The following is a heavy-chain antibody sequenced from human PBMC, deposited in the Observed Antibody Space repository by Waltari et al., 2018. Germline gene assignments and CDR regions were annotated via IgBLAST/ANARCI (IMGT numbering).Heavy chain of an antibody. CDR2: ISTRSTSK. CDR3: ASEYSSGWATNH. Sequence: DVQLVESGGDLVQPGGSLRLSCAATGITFSDDSMNWVRQAPGKGLEWVAYISTRSTSKDYADSVRGRFTISRDNAKNSLYLQMNSLTAEDTGVYYCASEYSSGWATNHWGQGTLVTVSS. CDR1: GITFSDDS. V-gene: IGHV3-48*01. J-gene: IGHJ4*02. D-gene: IGHD6-19*01.